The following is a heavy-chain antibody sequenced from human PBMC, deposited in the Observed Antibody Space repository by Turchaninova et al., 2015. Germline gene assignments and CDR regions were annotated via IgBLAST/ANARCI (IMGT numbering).Heavy chain of an antibody. V-gene: IGHV4-34*02. CDR2: INHSGIT. CDR3: ARGPSPYITMTVVESYDS. CDR1: GGSFSGDF. Sequence: QVQLQQWGAGLLKPSDTQSLNYAVYGGSFSGDFWSWVRQTPGEGLECIGEINHSGITKYNPSLKSRVTISVDTSKNQFSLKLSSVTAADTAIYYCARGPSPYITMTVVESYDSWGQGTLVTVSS. D-gene: IGHD3-22*01. J-gene: IGHJ4*02.